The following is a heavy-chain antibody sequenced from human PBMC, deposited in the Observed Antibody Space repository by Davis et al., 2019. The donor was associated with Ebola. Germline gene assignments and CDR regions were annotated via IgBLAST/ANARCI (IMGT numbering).Heavy chain of an antibody. CDR3: ARGQKLWFGEFHLPYYFDY. V-gene: IGHV4-61*08. CDR1: GDSISSAAYS. CDR2: IYYSGST. Sequence: SETLSLTCAVSGDSISSAAYSWSWIRQPPGKGLEWIGYIYYSGSTNYNPSLKSRVTISVDTSKNQFSLKLSSVTAADTAVYYCARGQKLWFGEFHLPYYFDYWGQGTLVTVSS. D-gene: IGHD3-10*01. J-gene: IGHJ4*02.